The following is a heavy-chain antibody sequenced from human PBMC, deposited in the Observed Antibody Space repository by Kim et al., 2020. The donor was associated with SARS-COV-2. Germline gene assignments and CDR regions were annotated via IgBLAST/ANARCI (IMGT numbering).Heavy chain of an antibody. D-gene: IGHD3-10*01. J-gene: IGHJ4*01. V-gene: IGHV7-4-1*02. CDR3: VKDLSSVGSYFY. Sequence: ASVTVSCKASGYRFTNDPLTWVRQAPGRGLEWLGWINTATGNPTYAQAFTGRFVFSLDTSATTAYLQISSLKAEDTAVYYCVKDLSSVGSYFYWGQGTLVTVSS. CDR2: INTATGNP. CDR1: GYRFTNDP.